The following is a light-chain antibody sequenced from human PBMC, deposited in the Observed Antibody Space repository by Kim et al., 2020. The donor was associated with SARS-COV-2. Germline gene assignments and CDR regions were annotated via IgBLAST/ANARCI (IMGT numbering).Light chain of an antibody. CDR3: GTWDTSLTAGV. V-gene: IGLV1-51*01. Sequence: QSVLTQPPSVSAAPGQGVTISCSGNNSNIGNNYVSWYQQFPGTAPKLLIYDNNKRPSGIPARFSGSKSGTSATLAITGLQTGDEADYHCGTWDTSLTAGVFGGGTQLTVL. CDR1: NSNIGNNY. J-gene: IGLJ2*01. CDR2: DNN.